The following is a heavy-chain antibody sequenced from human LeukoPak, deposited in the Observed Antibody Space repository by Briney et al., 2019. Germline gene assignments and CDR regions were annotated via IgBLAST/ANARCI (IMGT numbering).Heavy chain of an antibody. Sequence: SETLSRTCAVSADCFSSHYWTWSRQPPGKGLEWIGYISYIGSTNYNPSLKSRVTISIDTSKNQFSLKLTSVTAAGTAVYYCARDLVTVTKGFDIWGQGTMVSVSS. D-gene: IGHD4-17*01. CDR1: ADCFSSHY. CDR3: ARDLVTVTKGFDI. J-gene: IGHJ3*02. V-gene: IGHV4-59*11. CDR2: ISYIGST.